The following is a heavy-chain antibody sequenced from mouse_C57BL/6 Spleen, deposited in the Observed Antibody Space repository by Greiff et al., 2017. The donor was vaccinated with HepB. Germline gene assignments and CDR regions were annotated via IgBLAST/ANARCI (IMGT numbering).Heavy chain of an antibody. V-gene: IGHV1-52*01. CDR2: IDPSDSET. CDR3: AREDSGSCVDY. Sequence: QVQLQQPGAELVRPGSSVKLSCKASGYTFTSYWMHWVKQRPIQGLEWIGNIDPSDSETHYNQKFKDKATLTVDKSSSTAYMQLSSLTSEDSAVYYCAREDSGSCVDYWGQGTTLTVSS. J-gene: IGHJ2*01. CDR1: GYTFTSYW. D-gene: IGHD3-2*02.